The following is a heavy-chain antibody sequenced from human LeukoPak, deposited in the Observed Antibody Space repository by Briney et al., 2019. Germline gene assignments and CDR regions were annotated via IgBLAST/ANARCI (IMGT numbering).Heavy chain of an antibody. CDR3: ARNYDYVWGSYRRYYYYYLDV. J-gene: IGHJ6*03. CDR2: MNPNSGNT. D-gene: IGHD3-16*02. Sequence: ASVKVSCKASGYTFTSYDINCVRQGTVQGLEWMGWMNPNSGNTGYAQKFQGRVTMTRDTSISTAYMELSRLRSDDTAVYYCARNYDYVWGSYRRYYYYYLDVWGKGTTVTVSS. V-gene: IGHV1-8*01. CDR1: GYTFTSYD.